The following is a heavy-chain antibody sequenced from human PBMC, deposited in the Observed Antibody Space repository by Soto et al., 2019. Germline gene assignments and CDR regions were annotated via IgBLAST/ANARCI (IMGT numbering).Heavy chain of an antibody. CDR3: ARLMGELSPSLSYYYYMDV. D-gene: IGHD3-16*02. CDR1: WVNRGDHY. CDR2: IYSGGST. Sequence: AWGFHRDPWGAVWVNRGDHYMRWVRQAPGKGVEWVSVIYSGGSTYYADSVKGRFTISRHNSKNTLYLQMNSLRAEDTAVYYCARLMGELSPSLSYYYYMDVWGKGTTVTVSS. J-gene: IGHJ6*03. V-gene: IGHV3-53*04.